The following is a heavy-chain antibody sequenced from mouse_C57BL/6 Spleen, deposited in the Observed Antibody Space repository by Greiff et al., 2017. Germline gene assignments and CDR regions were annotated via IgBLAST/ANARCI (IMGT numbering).Heavy chain of an antibody. Sequence: EVKVEESGGGLVKPGGSLKLSCAASGFTFSSYAMSWVRQTPEKRLEWVATISDGGSYTYYPDNVKGRFTISRDNAKNNLYLQMSHLKSEDTAMYYCAREWGDDGYAMDYWGQGTSVTVSS. V-gene: IGHV5-4*01. J-gene: IGHJ4*01. CDR1: GFTFSSYA. D-gene: IGHD2-3*01. CDR2: ISDGGSYT. CDR3: AREWGDDGYAMDY.